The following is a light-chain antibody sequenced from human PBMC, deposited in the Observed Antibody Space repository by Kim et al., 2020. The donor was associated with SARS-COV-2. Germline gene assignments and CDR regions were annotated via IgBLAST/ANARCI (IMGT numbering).Light chain of an antibody. CDR1: QSTSTW. CDR3: QQYISYPGT. V-gene: IGKV1-5*03. J-gene: IGKJ1*01. Sequence: DIQMTQSPSTLSASVGDRVTITCRASQSTSTWLAWYQQKPGKAPNLLIYRASNLQSGVPSRFSGSGSGTEFTLTISSLQPDDFATYYCQQYISYPGTFGQGTKVDIK. CDR2: RAS.